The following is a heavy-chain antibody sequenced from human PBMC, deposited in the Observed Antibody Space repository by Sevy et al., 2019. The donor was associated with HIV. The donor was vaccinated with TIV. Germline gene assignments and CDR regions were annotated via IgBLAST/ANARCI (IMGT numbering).Heavy chain of an antibody. CDR3: ARVSICSGGSCYSHFDY. J-gene: IGHJ4*02. D-gene: IGHD2-15*01. CDR2: ISNSSSTI. Sequence: GGSLRLSCAASGFTFSSYSMNWVRQAPGKGLEWVSYISNSSSTIYYADSVKGRFTISRDNAKNSLYLQMNSLRDEDTAVYYCARVSICSGGSCYSHFDYWGQGTLVTVSS. V-gene: IGHV3-48*02. CDR1: GFTFSSYS.